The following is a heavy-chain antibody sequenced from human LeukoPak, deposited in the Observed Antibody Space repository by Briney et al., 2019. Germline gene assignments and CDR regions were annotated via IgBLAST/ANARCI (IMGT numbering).Heavy chain of an antibody. CDR2: INHSGST. CDR1: GGSFSGYY. V-gene: IGHV4-34*01. CDR3: ASRHYDFWSGTPPDV. D-gene: IGHD3-3*01. Sequence: SETLSFTCAVYGGSFSGYYWSWIRQPPGKGLEWIGEINHSGSTNYNPSLKSRVTISVDTSKNQFSLKLSSVTAADTAVYYCASRHYDFWSGTPPDVWGQGTTVTVSS. J-gene: IGHJ6*02.